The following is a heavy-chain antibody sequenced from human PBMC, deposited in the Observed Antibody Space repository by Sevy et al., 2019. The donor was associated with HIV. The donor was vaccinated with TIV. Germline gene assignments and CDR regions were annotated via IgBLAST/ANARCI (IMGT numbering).Heavy chain of an antibody. V-gene: IGHV3-30*01. CDR1: GFTFGGYA. CDR3: ARRSHKDVFLIVS. J-gene: IGHJ4*02. CDR2: LSNDGDKK. Sequence: GGSLRLSCTASGFTFGGYAMHWVRQAPGKGLEWMAALSNDGDKKYYADSVKGRFTISRDNSKNILFLQMNSLKVEDSAMYYCARRSHKDVFLIVSWGQGTLVTDSS.